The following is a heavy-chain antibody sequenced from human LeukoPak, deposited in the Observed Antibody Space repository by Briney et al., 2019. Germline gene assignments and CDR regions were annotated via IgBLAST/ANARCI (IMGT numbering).Heavy chain of an antibody. CDR2: IYPGDSDT. CDR3: ARPPFI. Sequence: GESLQISSKGSGYSFSSNWIGWVRQMPGKGLEWMGIIYPGDSDTRYSPSFQGQVTISVDKSINTAYLQWSSLKASDTAMYYCARPPFIWGQGTMVTVSS. CDR1: GYSFSSNW. V-gene: IGHV5-51*01. J-gene: IGHJ3*02.